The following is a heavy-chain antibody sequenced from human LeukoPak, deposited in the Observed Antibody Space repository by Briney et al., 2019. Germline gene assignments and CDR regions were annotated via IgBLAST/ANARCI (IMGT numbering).Heavy chain of an antibody. CDR3: VRESFYYFNY. Sequence: GGSLRLSCAASGFTFSDYYMSWIRQAPGKGLEWVSYISNSGSTIYYADSVKGRFTISRDNGKNSLYLQMNSLRAEDTALYYCVRESFYYFNYWGQGTLVTVSS. CDR1: GFTFSDYY. CDR2: ISNSGSTI. V-gene: IGHV3-11*04. J-gene: IGHJ4*02.